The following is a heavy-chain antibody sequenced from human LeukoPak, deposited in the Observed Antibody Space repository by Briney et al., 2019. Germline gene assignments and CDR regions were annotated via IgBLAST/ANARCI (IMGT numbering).Heavy chain of an antibody. CDR1: GYTFTGYY. CDR2: INPDSGGT. CDR3: ARTFYDTLDSDAFDF. J-gene: IGHJ3*01. V-gene: IGHV1-2*02. D-gene: IGHD2/OR15-2a*01. Sequence: GASVEVSCKASGYTFTGYYMHWVRQAPGQGLEWMGWINPDSGGTNNAQKFQGRVTMTRDTSISTAYMELSRLRSDDTAVYYCARTFYDTLDSDAFDFWGQGTMVIVSS.